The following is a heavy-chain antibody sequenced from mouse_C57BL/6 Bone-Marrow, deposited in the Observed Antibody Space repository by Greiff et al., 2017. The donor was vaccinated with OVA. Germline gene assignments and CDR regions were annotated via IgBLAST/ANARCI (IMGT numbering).Heavy chain of an antibody. CDR3: ARHAITTVEGWYFDV. CDR2: IWSDGST. Sequence: VQLVESGPGLVAPSQSLSITCTVSGFSLTSYGVHWVRQPPGKGLEWLVVIWSDGSTTYNSALKSRLSISKDNSKSQVFLKMNSLQTDDTAMYYCARHAITTVEGWYFDVWGTGTTVTVSS. D-gene: IGHD1-1*01. V-gene: IGHV2-6-1*01. J-gene: IGHJ1*03. CDR1: GFSLTSYG.